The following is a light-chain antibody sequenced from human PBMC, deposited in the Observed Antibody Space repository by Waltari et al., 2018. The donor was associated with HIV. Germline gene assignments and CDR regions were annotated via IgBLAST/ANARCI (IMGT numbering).Light chain of an antibody. CDR3: GAWDSGLNIVA. CDR1: SSNIDGID. CDR2: END. J-gene: IGLJ3*02. Sequence: QSVLTQPSSVSAAAGQTVTMSCSGRSSNIDGIDVSWYQQFPGATPKLLNYENDKRPSEIPDRFSGSKSGTSATLDISGLQTGDEADYYCGAWDSGLNIVAFGGGTKLTVL. V-gene: IGLV1-51*01.